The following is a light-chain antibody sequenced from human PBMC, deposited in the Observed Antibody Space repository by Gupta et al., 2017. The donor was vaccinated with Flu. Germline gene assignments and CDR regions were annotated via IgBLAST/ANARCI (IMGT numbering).Light chain of an antibody. V-gene: IGKV1-39*01. J-gene: IGKJ2*01. CDR1: QSISRY. Sequence: DLQMTQSPSSLSASVGDRVTITCRASQSISRYLNWYQQKPGKAPKLLIYEASNLHSEVPSRFSGSGSGTDFALTISSLQPEDFAAYYCQQSYSTMYTFGQGTKLEIK. CDR2: EAS. CDR3: QQSYSTMYT.